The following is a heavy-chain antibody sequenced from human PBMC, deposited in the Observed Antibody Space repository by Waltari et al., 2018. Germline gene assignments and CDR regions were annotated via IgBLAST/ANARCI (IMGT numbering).Heavy chain of an antibody. CDR2: INPNSGGT. Sequence: QVQLVQSGAEVKKPGASVKVSCKASGYTFTGYYMHWVRQAPGQGLEWMGWINPNSGGTNYAQKCQGRVTMTRETSISTAYMELSRLRSDDTAVYYCARGLSVPSSSADYWGQGTLVTVSS. J-gene: IGHJ4*02. D-gene: IGHD2-2*01. CDR3: ARGLSVPSSSADY. V-gene: IGHV1-2*02. CDR1: GYTFTGYY.